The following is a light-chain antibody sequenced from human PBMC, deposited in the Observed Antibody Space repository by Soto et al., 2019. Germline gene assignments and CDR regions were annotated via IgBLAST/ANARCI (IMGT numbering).Light chain of an antibody. CDR2: HVG. V-gene: IGLV2-8*01. CDR3: TSYSGNNTLV. J-gene: IGLJ2*01. CDR1: SSAIGRYDF. Sequence: QSALTQPPSASGSPGQSVTISCTGTSSAIGRYDFVSWYQQHPGRAPKLIMFHVGKRPSGVSDRFSGSKSGNTSSLVVSGLQAADEADYYCTSYSGNNTLVFGGGTKLTVL.